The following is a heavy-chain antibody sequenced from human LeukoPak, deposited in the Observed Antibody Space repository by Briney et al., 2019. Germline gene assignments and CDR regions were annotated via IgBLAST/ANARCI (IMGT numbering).Heavy chain of an antibody. CDR2: FYYSGST. CDR1: GGSISSYY. D-gene: IGHD5-18*01. CDR3: ARRNVDKAMFNAFDI. J-gene: IGHJ3*02. V-gene: IGHV4-59*01. Sequence: SETLSLTCTVSGGSISSYYWSWIRQPPGKGLEWIGYFYYSGSTNYNPSLKSRVTISVEPSKNQFSLKLSSVTAADTAVYYCARRNVDKAMFNAFDIWGQGTMVTVSS.